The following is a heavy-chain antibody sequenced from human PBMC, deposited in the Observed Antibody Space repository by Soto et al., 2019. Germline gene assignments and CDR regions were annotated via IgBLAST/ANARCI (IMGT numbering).Heavy chain of an antibody. CDR2: INSDGSNK. V-gene: IGHV3-74*01. D-gene: IGHD3-10*01. CDR3: AKDRIGYYYGSGSPNPFFDY. J-gene: IGHJ4*02. Sequence: TGGSLRLSCAASGFTFSSYWMHWVRQAPGKGLVWVSRINSDGSNKYYADSVKGRFAISRDNSKNTLYLQMNSLRTEDTAVYYCAKDRIGYYYGSGSPNPFFDYWGQGTLVTVSS. CDR1: GFTFSSYW.